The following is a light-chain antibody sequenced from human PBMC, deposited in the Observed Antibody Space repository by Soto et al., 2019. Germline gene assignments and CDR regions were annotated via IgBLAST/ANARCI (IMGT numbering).Light chain of an antibody. Sequence: ETVLTQSPGTLSLSPGERAALSCRASQSISSSYLAWYQHKRGQAPRLLIYGASSRATGIPDRFSGSGSGTDFALTSSRLEPEDFVVYYCQLYGSLITFGGGTKVEIK. CDR3: QLYGSLIT. CDR2: GAS. CDR1: QSISSSY. V-gene: IGKV3-20*01. J-gene: IGKJ4*01.